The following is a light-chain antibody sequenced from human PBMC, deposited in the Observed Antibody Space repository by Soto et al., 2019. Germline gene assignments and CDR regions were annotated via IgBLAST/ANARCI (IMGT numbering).Light chain of an antibody. CDR2: EVS. CDR3: SSYGGSNNLWV. V-gene: IGLV2-8*01. CDR1: SSDIGAYNF. Sequence: QSALTQPPSASGSPGQSVTISCTGTSSDIGAYNFVSWYQQHPGKAPRLVIHEVSKRPSGVPDRFSASKSGNAASLTVSGLQAEDEADYYCSSYGGSNNLWVFGGGTKVTVL. J-gene: IGLJ3*02.